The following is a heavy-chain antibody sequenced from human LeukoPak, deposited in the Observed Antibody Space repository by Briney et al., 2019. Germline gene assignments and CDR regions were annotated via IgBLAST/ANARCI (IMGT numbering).Heavy chain of an antibody. CDR2: ISYDGSNK. CDR1: GFTFSSYT. D-gene: IGHD1-26*01. J-gene: IGHJ5*02. V-gene: IGHV3-30*04. Sequence: GGSLRLSCAASGFTFSSYTMHWVRQAPGKGLEWVAVISYDGSNKYYADSVKGRFTISRGNSKNTLYLQMNSLRAEDTAVYYCAKDLGWELLYNWFDPWGQGTLVTVSS. CDR3: AKDLGWELLYNWFDP.